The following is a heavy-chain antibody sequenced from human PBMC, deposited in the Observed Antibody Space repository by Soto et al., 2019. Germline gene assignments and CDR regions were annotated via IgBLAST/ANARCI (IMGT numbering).Heavy chain of an antibody. J-gene: IGHJ4*01. CDR2: IGGSGGGT. D-gene: IGHD2-15*01. CDR1: GFTFSRSG. Sequence: GGSLRLSCAASGFTFSRSGMNWVRQAPGMGLEWVSGIGGSGGGTYYADFVKGRFSIFRDDSKDMLYLQMNSLRVEDTAVYYWAKTGYCSGGSCHYIDYWGHGTLVTVSS. V-gene: IGHV3-23*01. CDR3: AKTGYCSGGSCHYIDY.